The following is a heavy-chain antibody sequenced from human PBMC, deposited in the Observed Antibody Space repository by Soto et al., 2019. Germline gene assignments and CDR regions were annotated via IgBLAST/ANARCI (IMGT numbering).Heavy chain of an antibody. CDR1: GYTFTSYG. D-gene: IGHD3-3*01. CDR3: ARLLFLEWFDDY. CDR2: ISTYNGNT. V-gene: IGHV1-18*04. J-gene: IGHJ4*02. Sequence: GASVKVSCKTSGYTFTSYGISWVRQAPGQGLEWMGWISTYNGNTNYAQKFQGRATMTTDTSTTTVYMELRSLKSDDTAVYYCARLLFLEWFDDYWGQGTLVTVSS.